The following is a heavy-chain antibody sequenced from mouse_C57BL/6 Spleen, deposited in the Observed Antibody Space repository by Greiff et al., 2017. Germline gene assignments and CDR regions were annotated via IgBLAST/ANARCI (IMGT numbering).Heavy chain of an antibody. V-gene: IGHV1-64*01. CDR2: IHPNSGST. D-gene: IGHD1-1*01. CDR3: AREGNYYGSSSYYAMDY. J-gene: IGHJ4*01. CDR1: GYTFTSYW. Sequence: QVQLQQPGAELVKPGASVKLSCKASGYTFTSYWMHWVKQRPGQGLEWIGMIHPNSGSTNYNEKFKSKATLTVDKSSSTAYMQLSSLTSEDSAVYYCAREGNYYGSSSYYAMDYWGQGTSVTVSS.